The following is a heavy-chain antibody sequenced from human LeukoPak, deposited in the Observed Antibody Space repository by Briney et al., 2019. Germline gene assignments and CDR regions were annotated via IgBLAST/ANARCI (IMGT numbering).Heavy chain of an antibody. Sequence: SVKVSCKASGGTFSGYAISWVRQAPGQGLEWMGGIIPIFGTANYAQKFQGRVTITADESTSTAYMELSSLRSEDTAVYYCARAPRYCSSTSCYTHAFDIWGQGTMVTVSS. CDR3: ARAPRYCSSTSCYTHAFDI. J-gene: IGHJ3*02. CDR2: IIPIFGTA. V-gene: IGHV1-69*01. D-gene: IGHD2-2*02. CDR1: GGTFSGYA.